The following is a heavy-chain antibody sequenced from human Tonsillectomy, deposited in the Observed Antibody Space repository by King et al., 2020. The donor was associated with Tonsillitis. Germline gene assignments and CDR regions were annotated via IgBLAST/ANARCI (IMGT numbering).Heavy chain of an antibody. J-gene: IGHJ4*02. V-gene: IGHV3-15*01. CDR1: GFTFRKAW. D-gene: IGHD4-17*01. CDR3: TAIDFGADY. Sequence: VQLVQSGGGLVKPGGSLRLSCAASGFTFRKAWMSWVRQAPGKGPEWVGRITSKTAGGTTDYAAPVKGRFTISTDDSKNTLYLQMNSLKTVDTAVYYCTAIDFGADYWGQGTLVTVSS. CDR2: ITSKTAGGTT.